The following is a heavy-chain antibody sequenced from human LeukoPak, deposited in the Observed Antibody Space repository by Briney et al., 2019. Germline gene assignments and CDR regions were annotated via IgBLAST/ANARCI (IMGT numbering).Heavy chain of an antibody. CDR2: INPNSGGT. CDR1: GYTFTGYY. V-gene: IGHV1-2*02. D-gene: IGHD2-15*01. J-gene: IGHJ4*02. Sequence: ASVKVSCKASGYTFTGYYMHWVRQAPGQGLEWMGWINPNSGGTNYAQKFQGRVTMTRDTSISTAYMELSRLRSDDTAVYYCARVGYCSGGSCLQSIDYWGQGTLVTVSS. CDR3: ARVGYCSGGSCLQSIDY.